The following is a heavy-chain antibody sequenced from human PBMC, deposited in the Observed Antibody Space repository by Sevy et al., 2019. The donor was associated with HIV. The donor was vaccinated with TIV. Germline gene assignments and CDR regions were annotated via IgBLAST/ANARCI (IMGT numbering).Heavy chain of an antibody. Sequence: GGSLRLSCAASGFTFKSYGMHWVRQAPGKGLEWVTFVRNDGSTKYYAHSVRGRFTASRDNSKNTLYLQMNSLRPEDTAVYYCVKGPHPAVTTSYALDVWGQGTTVTVSS. CDR1: GFTFKSYG. J-gene: IGHJ6*02. V-gene: IGHV3-30*02. CDR3: VKGPHPAVTTSYALDV. D-gene: IGHD4-17*01. CDR2: VRNDGSTK.